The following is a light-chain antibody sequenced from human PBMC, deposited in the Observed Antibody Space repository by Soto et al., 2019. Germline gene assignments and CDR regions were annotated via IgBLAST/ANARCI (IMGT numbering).Light chain of an antibody. J-gene: IGKJ4*01. CDR1: QGISSY. Sequence: AIRMTQSPSALSASTGDRVTITCRASQGISSYLAWYQQKPGKAPKLLIYAASTLQSGVPSRFSGSRSGTAVTLTICCLESEDLATYYCHQYYSYPPLTVGGGTKVEIK. V-gene: IGKV1-8*01. CDR2: AAS. CDR3: HQYYSYPPLT.